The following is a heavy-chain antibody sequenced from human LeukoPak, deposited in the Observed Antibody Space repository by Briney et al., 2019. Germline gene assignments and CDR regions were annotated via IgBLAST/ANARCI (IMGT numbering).Heavy chain of an antibody. V-gene: IGHV3-23*01. J-gene: IGHJ6*02. CDR3: ARDLEYYVAMDV. Sequence: PGGSLRLSCEASGFTFSAYAMTWVRQAPGKGLEWVSSIGSDNNPHYSESVKGRFAISRDNSKNIMFLHLNSLRAADTALYYCARDLEYYVAMDVWGQGTTVTVAS. D-gene: IGHD3-10*02. CDR2: IGSDNNP. CDR1: GFTFSAYA.